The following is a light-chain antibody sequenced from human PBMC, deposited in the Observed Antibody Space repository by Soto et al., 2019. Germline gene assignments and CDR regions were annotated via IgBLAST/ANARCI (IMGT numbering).Light chain of an antibody. CDR3: QQYNNRPPWT. V-gene: IGKV3-15*01. Sequence: EIVMTQSPATLSVSPGERATLSCRASQSVGSNLAWYQQRPGQPPRLLMYGASTRATGIPARFSGSGSGAEFTPTIRSLQSEDFAVYYCQQYNNRPPWTFGQGTKVEIK. J-gene: IGKJ1*01. CDR2: GAS. CDR1: QSVGSN.